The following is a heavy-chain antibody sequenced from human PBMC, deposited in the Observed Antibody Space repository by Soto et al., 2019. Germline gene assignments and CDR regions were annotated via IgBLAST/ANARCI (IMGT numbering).Heavy chain of an antibody. CDR3: ARGGSTVTSHWGPSRYYYYYYMDV. V-gene: IGHV4-59*02. Sequence: SETLSLTCTVSGGSVSDYYWSWIRQPPGKGLEWVGYIYYSGSTYYNPSLKSRVTISVDTSKNQFSLKLSSVTAADTAVYYCARGGSTVTSHWGPSRYYYYYYMDVWAKGTTVTVSS. J-gene: IGHJ6*03. CDR1: GGSVSDYY. CDR2: IYYSGST. D-gene: IGHD4-17*01.